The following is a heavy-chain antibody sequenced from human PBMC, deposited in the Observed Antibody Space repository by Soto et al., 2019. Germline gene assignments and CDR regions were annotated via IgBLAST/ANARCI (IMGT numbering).Heavy chain of an antibody. D-gene: IGHD3-9*01. CDR1: GGTFSSYA. J-gene: IGHJ6*04. Sequence: GASVKVSCKASGGTFSSYAISWVRQAPGQGLEWMGGIIPIFGTANYAQKFQGRVTITADESTSTAYMELSSLRSEDTAVYYCAFHPRGYYAILTNYCCSNYCMDFWHKGTMVTGSS. V-gene: IGHV1-69*13. CDR2: IIPIFGTA. CDR3: AFHPRGYYAILTNYCCSNYCMDF.